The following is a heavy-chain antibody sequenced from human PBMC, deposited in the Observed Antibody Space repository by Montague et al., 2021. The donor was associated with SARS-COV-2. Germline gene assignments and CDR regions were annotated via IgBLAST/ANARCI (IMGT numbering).Heavy chain of an antibody. CDR1: GLSISSGYY. J-gene: IGHJ4*02. CDR3: ARSGVGIFDFSYFDS. CDR2: RYQNGDT. Sequence: SETLSLTCSVSGLSISSGYYWGWIRQTPGKGLGWIGSRYQNGDTYYSPSLKRPVTILLATSKTQFSLSLTSVTAADTAVYYCARSGVGIFDFSYFDSWGQGSLVIVSS. D-gene: IGHD3-3*01. V-gene: IGHV4-38-2*02.